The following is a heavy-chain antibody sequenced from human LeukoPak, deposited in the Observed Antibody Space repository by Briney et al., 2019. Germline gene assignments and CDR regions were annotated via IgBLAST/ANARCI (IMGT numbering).Heavy chain of an antibody. CDR2: ITGSDT. CDR3: AKRVGSYGHFDY. Sequence: GGSLRLSCAASGFTVSSNYMSWVRQAPGKGLEWVSAITGSDTYYADSVRGRFTISRDNSKNTLYLQMNSLRAEDTAVYYCAKRVGSYGHFDYWGQGTLVTVSS. D-gene: IGHD5-18*01. V-gene: IGHV3-23*01. CDR1: GFTVSSNY. J-gene: IGHJ4*02.